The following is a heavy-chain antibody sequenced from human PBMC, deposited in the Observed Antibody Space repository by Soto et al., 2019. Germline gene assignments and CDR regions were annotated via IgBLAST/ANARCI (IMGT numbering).Heavy chain of an antibody. CDR3: VKERYAQLWLEDYGMDV. Sequence: LRLSCAASGFTFSSYDMHWVRQATGKGLEWVSAIGTAGDPYYPGSVKGRFTISRENAKNSLYLQMNSLRAGDTAVYYCVKERYAQLWLEDYGMDVWGQGTTVTVSS. J-gene: IGHJ6*02. V-gene: IGHV3-13*05. CDR2: IGTAGDP. D-gene: IGHD5-18*01. CDR1: GFTFSSYD.